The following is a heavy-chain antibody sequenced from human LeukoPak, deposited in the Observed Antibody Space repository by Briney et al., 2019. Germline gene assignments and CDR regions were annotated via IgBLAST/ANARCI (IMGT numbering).Heavy chain of an antibody. D-gene: IGHD1-1*01. V-gene: IGHV3-53*01. CDR1: GFIVSSNY. J-gene: IGHJ3*02. Sequence: GGSLRLSCAASGFIVSSNYMSWVRQAPGKGLEWVSVIYTGGSTYYADSVKGRFTISRDNSKNTLYLQMNSLRAKDTAVYYCARGRGEANWNAFDIWGQGTMVTVSS. CDR2: IYTGGST. CDR3: ARGRGEANWNAFDI.